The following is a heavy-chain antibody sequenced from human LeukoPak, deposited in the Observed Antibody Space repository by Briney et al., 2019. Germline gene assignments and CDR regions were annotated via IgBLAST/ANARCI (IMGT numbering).Heavy chain of an antibody. Sequence: PGESLRLSCTASGFTFSSYAMDWVRQAPGKGLEWVSAISGSGRDTFYADSVKGRFTISRDNSKNTLYLQMNSLRAEDTAVYYCAKGLYTTSGCSRIEYWGQGTLFTVSS. CDR2: ISGSGRDT. CDR1: GFTFSSYA. CDR3: AKGLYTTSGCSRIEY. J-gene: IGHJ4*02. D-gene: IGHD6-19*01. V-gene: IGHV3-23*01.